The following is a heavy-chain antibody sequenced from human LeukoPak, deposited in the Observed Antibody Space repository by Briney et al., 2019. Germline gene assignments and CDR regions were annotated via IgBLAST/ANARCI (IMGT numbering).Heavy chain of an antibody. CDR3: ARTTADYYYGSGSYQYYFDY. V-gene: IGHV4-39*01. D-gene: IGHD3-10*01. CDR1: GGFISSSSYY. J-gene: IGHJ4*02. CDR2: IYYSGST. Sequence: SETLSLTCTVSGGFISSSSYYWGWIRQPPGKGLEWIGSIYYSGSTYYNPSLKSRVTISVDTSKNQFSLKLSSVTAADTAVYYCARTTADYYYGSGSYQYYFDYWGQGTLVTVSS.